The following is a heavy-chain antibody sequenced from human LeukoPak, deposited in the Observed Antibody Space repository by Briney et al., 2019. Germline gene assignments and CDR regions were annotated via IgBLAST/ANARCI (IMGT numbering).Heavy chain of an antibody. CDR3: ARVGGYSGYADY. CDR1: GYTLTELS. V-gene: IGHV1-24*01. Sequence: ASVKVSCKVSGYTLTELSMHWVRQAPGKGLEWMGGFDPEDGETIYAQKFQGRVTMTEDTSTDIAYMELSSLRSEDTAVYYCARVGGYSGYADYWGQGTLVTVSS. J-gene: IGHJ4*02. CDR2: FDPEDGET. D-gene: IGHD5-12*01.